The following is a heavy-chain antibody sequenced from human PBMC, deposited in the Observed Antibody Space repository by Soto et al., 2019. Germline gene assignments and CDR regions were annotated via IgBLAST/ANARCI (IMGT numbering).Heavy chain of an antibody. CDR1: GYTFTSYD. V-gene: IGHV1-8*01. CDR3: ARGETFDP. Sequence: QVQLVQSGAEVKKPGASVKVSCKASGYTFTSYDINWVRQATGQGLEWMGWMNCDSGNTGFAPNFQGRVSMTRDSSSNTAYMEPSSLRSDDTAIYYCARGETFDPWGQGTLVTVSS. CDR2: MNCDSGNT. J-gene: IGHJ5*02.